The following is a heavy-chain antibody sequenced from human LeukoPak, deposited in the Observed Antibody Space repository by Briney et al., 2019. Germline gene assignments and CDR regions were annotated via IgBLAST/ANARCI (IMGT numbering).Heavy chain of an antibody. CDR1: GYSFTSYW. Sequence: GESLKISCKGSGYSFTSYWIGWVRQMPGKGLEWMGIIYPGDSDTRYSPSFQGQVTISADKSISTAYLQWSSLKASDTAMYYCARLDYDSSASHEYFQHWGQGTLVTVSS. CDR2: IYPGDSDT. CDR3: ARLDYDSSASHEYFQH. J-gene: IGHJ1*01. D-gene: IGHD3-22*01. V-gene: IGHV5-51*01.